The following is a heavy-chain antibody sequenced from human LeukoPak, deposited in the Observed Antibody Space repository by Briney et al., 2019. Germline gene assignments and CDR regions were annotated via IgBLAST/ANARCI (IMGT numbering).Heavy chain of an antibody. CDR1: GGTFSSYA. CDR2: IIPIFGTV. CDR3: VSGWGYYSNYFDY. Sequence: ASVKVSCKASGGTFSSYAISWVRQAPGQGLEWMGGIIPIFGTVNYAQKFQGRVTITTDESTSTAYMELSSLRSEDTAVYYCVSGWGYYSNYFDYWGQGALVTVSS. J-gene: IGHJ4*02. D-gene: IGHD4-11*01. V-gene: IGHV1-69*05.